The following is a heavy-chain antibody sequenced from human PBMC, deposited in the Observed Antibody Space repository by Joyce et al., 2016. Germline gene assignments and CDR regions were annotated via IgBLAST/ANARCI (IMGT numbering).Heavy chain of an antibody. V-gene: IGHV4-34*02. Sequence: QVQLRQWGAGLLKPSETLSLTCAVSGGPFRGFFWTWVRQPPGKALEWIGDITTSGATNYNPSLGSRVAISVDTSNNQVSLTLTSLSAADMAVYYCARSQWLAPLMYWGQGTLVTVSP. CDR1: GGPFRGFF. CDR2: ITTSGAT. CDR3: ARSQWLAPLMY. J-gene: IGHJ4*02. D-gene: IGHD6-19*01.